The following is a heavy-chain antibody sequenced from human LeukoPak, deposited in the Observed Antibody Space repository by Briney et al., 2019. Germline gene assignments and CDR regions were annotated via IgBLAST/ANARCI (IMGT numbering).Heavy chain of an antibody. CDR2: IIPIFGTA. Sequence: SVKVSCKASGGTFSSYAISWVRQAPGQGLEWMGRIIPIFGTANYAQKFQGKVTITTDESTSTAYMELSSLRSEDTAVYYCARDKGDGDAFDIWGQGTMVTVSS. CDR1: GGTFSSYA. J-gene: IGHJ3*02. D-gene: IGHD5-24*01. CDR3: ARDKGDGDAFDI. V-gene: IGHV1-69*05.